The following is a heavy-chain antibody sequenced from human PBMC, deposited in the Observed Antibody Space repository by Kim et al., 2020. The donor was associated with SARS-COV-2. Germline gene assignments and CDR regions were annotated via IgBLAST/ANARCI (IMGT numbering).Heavy chain of an antibody. CDR1: GGSFSGYY. CDR3: ARRDRWVGSYYSDY. J-gene: IGHJ4*02. V-gene: IGHV4-34*01. CDR2: INHSGST. Sequence: SETLSLTCAVYGGSFSGYYWSWIRQPPGKGLEWIGEINHSGSTNYNPSLKSRVTISVDTSKNQFSLKLSSVTAADTAVYYCARRDRWVGSYYSDYWGQGTLVTVSS. D-gene: IGHD1-26*01.